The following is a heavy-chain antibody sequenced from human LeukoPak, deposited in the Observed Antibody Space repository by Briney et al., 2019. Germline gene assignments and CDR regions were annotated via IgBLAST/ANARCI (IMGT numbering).Heavy chain of an antibody. CDR1: GGTFSNFA. J-gene: IGHJ4*02. V-gene: IGHV1-18*01. CDR3: ARVKQLELTRPLDY. Sequence: ASVKVSCKASGGTFSNFAVNWMRQAPGQGLEWMGWISAYNGNTNYAQKLQGRVTMTTDTSTSTAYMELRSLRSDDTAVYYCARVKQLELTRPLDYWGQGTLVTVSS. CDR2: ISAYNGNT. D-gene: IGHD1-1*01.